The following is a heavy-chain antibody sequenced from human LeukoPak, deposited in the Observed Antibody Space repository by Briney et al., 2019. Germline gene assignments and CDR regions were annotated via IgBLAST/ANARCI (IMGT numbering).Heavy chain of an antibody. D-gene: IGHD3-22*01. CDR1: GGTFSSYA. CDR2: IIPIFGTA. V-gene: IGHV1-69*13. J-gene: IGHJ4*02. Sequence: ASVKVPCKASGGTFSSYAISWVRQAPGQGLEWMGGIIPIFGTANYAQKFQGRVTITADESTSTAYMELSSLRSEDTAVYYCAVTGYDSSGYYFAPFDYWGQGTLVTVSS. CDR3: AVTGYDSSGYYFAPFDY.